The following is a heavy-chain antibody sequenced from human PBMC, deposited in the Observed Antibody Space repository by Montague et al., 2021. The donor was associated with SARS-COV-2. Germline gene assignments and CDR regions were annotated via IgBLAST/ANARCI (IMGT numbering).Heavy chain of an antibody. V-gene: IGHV3-9*01. CDR3: AKEHETKRRGIYYFDY. Sequence: SLRLSCAASGFTFDDYAMHWVRQAPGKGLEWVSGISWNSGSIGYADSAKGRFTISRDNAKNSLYLQMNSLRAEDTALYYCAKEHETKRRGIYYFDYWGQGTLVTVSS. J-gene: IGHJ4*02. CDR2: ISWNSGSI. CDR1: GFTFDDYA. D-gene: IGHD2-21*01.